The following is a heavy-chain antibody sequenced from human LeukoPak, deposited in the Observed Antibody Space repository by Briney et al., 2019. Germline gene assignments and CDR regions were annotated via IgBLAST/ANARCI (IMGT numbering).Heavy chain of an antibody. CDR1: GFTFSSYE. D-gene: IGHD7-27*01. J-gene: IGHJ4*02. CDR3: ARYRFSAFTGACFDY. V-gene: IGHV3-30*03. Sequence: GGSLRLSCAASGFTFSSYEMNWVRQAPGKGLEWVAAISYDGSNKNYADSVKGRFTISRDNSKNTLYLQMNSLRAEDTAVYYCARYRFSAFTGACFDYWGQGTLVTVSS. CDR2: ISYDGSNK.